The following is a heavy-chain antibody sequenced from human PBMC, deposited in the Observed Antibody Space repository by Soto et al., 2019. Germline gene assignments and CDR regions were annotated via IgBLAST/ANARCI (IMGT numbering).Heavy chain of an antibody. V-gene: IGHV3-53*01. CDR1: VGTVSTHS. CDR3: ARDPPGSWAHS. Sequence: GSLRLSRAPSVGTVSTHSTSWVRQAPGKGLEWVSIIYAGGTTYYTDSVKGRFTISRDISKNTIYLQMNSLRPEDTAVYYCARDPPGSWAHSWGQGTLVTVSS. D-gene: IGHD1-26*01. CDR2: IYAGGTT. J-gene: IGHJ4*02.